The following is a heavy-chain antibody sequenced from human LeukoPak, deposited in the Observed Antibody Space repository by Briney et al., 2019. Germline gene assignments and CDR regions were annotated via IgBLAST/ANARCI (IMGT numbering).Heavy chain of an antibody. V-gene: IGHV3-21*01. Sequence: GGPLRFSCASSEFTSSSYTINWLHKPPGRRLRWVSFISTNTSTIYYPAPVKGRFTISRDNAKNSLYLQMNSLRAEDTAVYYCARSGKMATITWGVLDYWGQGTLVTVSS. D-gene: IGHD5-24*01. CDR1: EFTSSSYT. CDR3: ARSGKMATITWGVLDY. J-gene: IGHJ4*02. CDR2: ISTNTSTI.